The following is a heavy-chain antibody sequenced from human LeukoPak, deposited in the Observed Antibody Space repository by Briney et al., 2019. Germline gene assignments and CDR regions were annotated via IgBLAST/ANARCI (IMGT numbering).Heavy chain of an antibody. V-gene: IGHV1-2*02. CDR1: GYTFTGQH. CDR2: INPNSGGT. Sequence: ASVKVSCKASGYTFTGQHVHWVRQAPGQGPEWMGWINPNSGGTNSAQKFKGRVTMTRDASISTAYMELRRLRSDDTAVYYCARGGKSSGWFWYFDLWGRGTLVTVSS. J-gene: IGHJ2*01. D-gene: IGHD6-19*01. CDR3: ARGGKSSGWFWYFDL.